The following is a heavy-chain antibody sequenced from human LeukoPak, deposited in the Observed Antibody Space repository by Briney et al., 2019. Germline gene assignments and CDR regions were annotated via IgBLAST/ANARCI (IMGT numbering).Heavy chain of an antibody. V-gene: IGHV4-31*03. D-gene: IGHD2-15*01. CDR1: GASVTSGVYY. CDR2: IYHGGHT. J-gene: IGHJ6*03. Sequence: SETLSLTCTVSGASVTSGVYYWSWIRQLPGKGLQWIGYIYHGGHTYYNPSLKSRISLSIDTPKNQFSLNLSSVTAADTAVYYCARTQAIAEETSVGEGYYYYYYMDVWGEGTTVTVSS. CDR3: ARTQAIAEETSVGEGYYYYYYMDV.